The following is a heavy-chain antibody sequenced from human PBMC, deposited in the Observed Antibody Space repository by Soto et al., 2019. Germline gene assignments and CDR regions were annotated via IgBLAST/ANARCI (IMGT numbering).Heavy chain of an antibody. J-gene: IGHJ4*02. V-gene: IGHV3-72*01. CDR3: VNGHRCLDN. CDR2: IRDKANSYTT. Sequence: GGSRRSPGAASAFTFSDSYMGWVRQAARKRLELVSRIRDKANSYTTEYVASVDSRFTVSRNDSQNSLSLQMNSPKSEETAVYNPVNGHRCLDNWGQGTLVTVSS. CDR1: AFTFSDSY. D-gene: IGHD2-8*01.